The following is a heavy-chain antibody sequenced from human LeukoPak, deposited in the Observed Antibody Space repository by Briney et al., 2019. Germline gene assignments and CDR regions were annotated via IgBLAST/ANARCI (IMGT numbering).Heavy chain of an antibody. CDR2: IYYSGST. CDR3: ARDIDSDYYDSSGYFDY. Sequence: PSEALSLTCTVSGGSISSGDYYWSWIRQPPGKGLEWIGYIYYSGSTYYNPSLKSRVTISVDTSKNQFSLKLSSVTAADTAVYYCARDIDSDYYDSSGYFDYCGQGTLVTVSS. D-gene: IGHD3-22*01. J-gene: IGHJ4*02. CDR1: GGSISSGDYY. V-gene: IGHV4-30-4*08.